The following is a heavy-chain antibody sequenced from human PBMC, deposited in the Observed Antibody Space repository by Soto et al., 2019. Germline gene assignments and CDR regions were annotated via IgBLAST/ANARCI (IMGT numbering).Heavy chain of an antibody. D-gene: IGHD2-15*01. Sequence: VKVSCKASGYTFAGYYMHWVRQAPGQGLEWMGWINPNSGATKYAQKFQGWVTMTSDTSISTVYMELSRLRSADTAMYYCARAWSSRTSFPPFGHWGQGTLVTVSS. V-gene: IGHV1-2*04. J-gene: IGHJ5*02. CDR3: ARAWSSRTSFPPFGH. CDR1: GYTFAGYY. CDR2: INPNSGAT.